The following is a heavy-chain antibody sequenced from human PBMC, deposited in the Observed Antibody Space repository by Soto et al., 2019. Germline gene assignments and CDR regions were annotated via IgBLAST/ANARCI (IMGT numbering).Heavy chain of an antibody. CDR1: RGAFSKFI. CDR3: AKVRYSSPMGYYYGMDV. CDR2: MIPIFGTA. D-gene: IGHD6-19*01. J-gene: IGHJ6*02. Sequence: QAQLEQSGGEVKKPGSSVKVSCKASRGAFSKFIVTWVRQAPGLGLEWVGGMIPIFGTANYAQKFQGRATITADESTSTSYMEVNNLRSEDTAVYYCAKVRYSSPMGYYYGMDVWGQGTTVTVSS. V-gene: IGHV1-69*01.